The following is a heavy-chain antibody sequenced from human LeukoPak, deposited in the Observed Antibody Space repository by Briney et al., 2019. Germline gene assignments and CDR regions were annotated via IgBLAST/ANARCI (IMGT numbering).Heavy chain of an antibody. J-gene: IGHJ4*02. CDR2: INWNGGST. Sequence: GGSLRLSCAASGFTFDDYGMSWVRHAPGKGLEWVSGINWNGGSTVYADSVKGRFTISRDNAKNSLYLQMNSLRAEDTALYYCARVRLLWFGEPKCYFDYWGQGTLVTVSS. CDR1: GFTFDDYG. CDR3: ARVRLLWFGEPKCYFDY. V-gene: IGHV3-20*04. D-gene: IGHD3-10*01.